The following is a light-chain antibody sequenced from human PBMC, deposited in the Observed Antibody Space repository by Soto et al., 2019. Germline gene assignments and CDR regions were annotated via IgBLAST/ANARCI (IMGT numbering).Light chain of an antibody. J-gene: IGLJ1*01. CDR2: DVS. Sequence: QSVLTQPRSVPGSPGQSVTISCTGTSSDVGGYNYVSWYQQHPGKAPKLMIYDVSKRPSGVPDRFSGSKSGNTAFLTISGLQAEDEADYYCCSYAGSYTYVFGSGTKVTVL. CDR3: CSYAGSYTYV. CDR1: SSDVGGYNY. V-gene: IGLV2-11*01.